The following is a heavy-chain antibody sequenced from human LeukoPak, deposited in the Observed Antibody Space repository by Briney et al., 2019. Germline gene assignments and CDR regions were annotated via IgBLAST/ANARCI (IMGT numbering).Heavy chain of an antibody. CDR1: GGTFSSYA. Sequence: GATVKVSCKASGGTFSSYAISWVRQAPGQGLEWMGRIIPIFGTANYAQKFQGRVTITTDESTSTAYMELSSLRSEDTAVYYCARDRRPYDSSGYYYFDYWGQGTLVTVSS. V-gene: IGHV1-69*05. CDR2: IIPIFGTA. J-gene: IGHJ4*02. CDR3: ARDRRPYDSSGYYYFDY. D-gene: IGHD3-22*01.